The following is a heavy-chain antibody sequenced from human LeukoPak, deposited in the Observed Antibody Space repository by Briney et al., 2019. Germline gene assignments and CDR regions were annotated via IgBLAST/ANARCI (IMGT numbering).Heavy chain of an antibody. CDR1: GFTFSSYS. V-gene: IGHV3-48*01. CDR2: IGPGGDI. CDR3: ARRFDS. J-gene: IGHJ4*02. Sequence: GGSLRLSCAASGFTFSSYSMNWVRQAPGRGLEWISYIGPGGDIYYADSVTGRFTVSRDTAKNSLYLQMNGLRVEDTAVYYCARRFDSWGQGTLVTVSS.